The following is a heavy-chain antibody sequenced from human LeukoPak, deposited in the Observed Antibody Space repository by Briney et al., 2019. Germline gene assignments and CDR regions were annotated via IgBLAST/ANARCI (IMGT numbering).Heavy chain of an antibody. CDR1: GDSVSSNSVA. Sequence: SQTLSLTCAISGDSVSSNSVAWNWIRQSPSRGLEWLGRTYYRSKWYNEYVVSVKGRITINPDTSKNQFSLQLNSVTPEDTSVYYCARGTTGTTGYFDYWGPGTLVTVSS. CDR3: ARGTTGTTGYFDY. CDR2: TYYRSKWYN. D-gene: IGHD1-1*01. V-gene: IGHV6-1*01. J-gene: IGHJ4*02.